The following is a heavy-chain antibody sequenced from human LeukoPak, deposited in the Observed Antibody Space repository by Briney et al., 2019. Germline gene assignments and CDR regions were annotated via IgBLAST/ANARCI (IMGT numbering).Heavy chain of an antibody. V-gene: IGHV3-30-3*01. CDR3: AKDRVWFGELGDDY. D-gene: IGHD3-10*01. J-gene: IGHJ4*02. Sequence: GGSLRLSCAASGFTFSSYAMHWVRQAPGKGLEWVAVISYDGSNKYYADSVKGRFTISRDNSKNTLYLQMNSLRAEDTAVYYCAKDRVWFGELGDDYWGQGTLVTVSS. CDR1: GFTFSSYA. CDR2: ISYDGSNK.